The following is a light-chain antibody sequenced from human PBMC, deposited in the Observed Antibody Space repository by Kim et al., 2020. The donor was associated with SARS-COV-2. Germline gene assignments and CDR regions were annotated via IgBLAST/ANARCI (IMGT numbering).Light chain of an antibody. CDR3: QQRSNWLT. CDR1: QSVSSY. V-gene: IGKV3-11*01. Sequence: LSLSPVERATLSCMASQSVSSYLAWYQQKPGQPPRLLIYDASNRATGIPARFSGSGSGADFPLTISSLEPEDFAVYYCQQRSNWLTFGGGTKLEL. CDR2: DAS. J-gene: IGKJ4*01.